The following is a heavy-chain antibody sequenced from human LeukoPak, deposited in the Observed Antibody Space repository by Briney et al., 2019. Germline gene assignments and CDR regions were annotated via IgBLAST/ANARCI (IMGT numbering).Heavy chain of an antibody. CDR2: TYYRSSWSN. Sequence: SEDPSPPRGNTGGKVSYQRLGLDSFRPSPLGGLEGPGRTYYRSSWSNDYAPSVESRITINADTAKNQFSLQLRSVTPEDTAVYYCARTQYLGRGCDYWGRGTLVTVSS. CDR3: ARTQYLGRGCDY. CDR1: GGKVSYQRLG. J-gene: IGHJ4*02. D-gene: IGHD2-15*01. V-gene: IGHV6-1*01.